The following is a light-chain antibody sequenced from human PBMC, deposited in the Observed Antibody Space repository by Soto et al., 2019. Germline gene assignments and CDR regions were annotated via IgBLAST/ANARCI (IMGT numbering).Light chain of an antibody. CDR2: EVI. J-gene: IGLJ2*01. CDR3: SSFTSTSTVI. CDR1: SSDIGGHNY. Sequence: XTGTSSDIGGHNYVSWYQLHPGKAPKVLIFEVIKRPSGVSTRFSGSKSGNMASLTISGLRPEDEGDYYCSSFTSTSTVILGGGTKLTVL. V-gene: IGLV2-14*01.